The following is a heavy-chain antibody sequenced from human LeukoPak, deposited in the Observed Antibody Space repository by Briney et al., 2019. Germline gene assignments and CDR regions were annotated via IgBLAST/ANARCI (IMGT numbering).Heavy chain of an antibody. CDR3: ARANRYDLYFDY. D-gene: IGHD5-12*01. V-gene: IGHV4-59*01. CDR1: GGYISSYY. J-gene: IGHJ4*02. CDR2: IYYSGSS. Sequence: SETLSLTCTVSGGYISSYYWSWLRQPPGKGLEWIGYIYYSGSSNYNPSLKSRVTISVDTSKNQISLKLSSVTAADTAVYYCARANRYDLYFDYWGQGTLVTVSS.